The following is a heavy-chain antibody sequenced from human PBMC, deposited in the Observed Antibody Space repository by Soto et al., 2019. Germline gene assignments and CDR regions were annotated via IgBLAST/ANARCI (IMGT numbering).Heavy chain of an antibody. CDR1: GFTFSDYG. J-gene: IGHJ4*02. CDR2: ISYDGNKK. CDR3: AKDQGGFDS. V-gene: IGHV3-30*18. D-gene: IGHD3-16*01. Sequence: QVQLVESGGGVVQPGRSLRLSCAAYGFTFSDYGMHWVRQPPGKGLEWVALISYDGNKKYYGDSVKGRFTTSRDNSKNTLYLQINSLRADDTAVYYCAKDQGGFDSWGQGTLVTVSS.